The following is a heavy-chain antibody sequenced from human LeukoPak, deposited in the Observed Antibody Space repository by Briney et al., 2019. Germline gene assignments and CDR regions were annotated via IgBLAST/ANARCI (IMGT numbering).Heavy chain of an antibody. CDR3: ARDYEIPGYDYVWGSYRYKAFDI. CDR2: IYYSGST. CDR1: GGSISSGGYY. D-gene: IGHD3-16*02. J-gene: IGHJ3*02. Sequence: SETLSLTCTVSGGSISSGGYYWSWIRQHPGKGLEWIGSIYYSGSTYYNPSLKSRVTISVDTSKNQFSLKLSSVTAADTAVYYCARDYEIPGYDYVWGSYRYKAFDIWGQGTMVTVSS. V-gene: IGHV4-39*07.